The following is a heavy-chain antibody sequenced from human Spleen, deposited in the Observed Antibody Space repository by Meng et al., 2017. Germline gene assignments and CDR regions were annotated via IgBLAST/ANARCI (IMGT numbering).Heavy chain of an antibody. CDR1: GGTFSSYA. CDR3: AREGHYYDSSGSVIGGYWFDP. CDR2: IIPIFGTA. J-gene: IGHJ5*02. D-gene: IGHD3-22*01. V-gene: IGHV1-69*13. Sequence: SVKVSCKASGGTFSSYAISWVRQAPGQGLEWMGGIIPIFGTANYAQKFQGRVTITADESTSTAYMELSSLRSEDTAVYYCAREGHYYDSSGSVIGGYWFDPWGQGTLVTVSS.